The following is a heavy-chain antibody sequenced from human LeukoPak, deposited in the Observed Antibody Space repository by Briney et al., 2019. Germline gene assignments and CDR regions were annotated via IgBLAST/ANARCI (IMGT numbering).Heavy chain of an antibody. CDR3: ARDSHRYCSSTSCPSRDYYMDV. Sequence: SETLSLTCAVYGGSFSGYYWSWIRQPPGKGLEWIGEINHSGSTNYNPSLKSRVTISVDTSKNQFSLKLSSVTAADTAVYYCARDSHRYCSSTSCPSRDYYMDVWGKGTTVTVS. CDR1: GGSFSGYY. V-gene: IGHV4-34*01. CDR2: INHSGST. J-gene: IGHJ6*03. D-gene: IGHD2-2*01.